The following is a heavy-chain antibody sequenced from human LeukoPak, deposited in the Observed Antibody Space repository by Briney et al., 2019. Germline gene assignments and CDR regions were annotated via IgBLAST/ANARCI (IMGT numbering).Heavy chain of an antibody. D-gene: IGHD3-10*01. Sequence: GGSLRLSCAASEFTFSSYSMHWVRQAPGKGLVWVSRINSDGSSTSYADSVKGRFTISRDNAKNTLYLQMNSLRAEDTAVYYCARDGRDYGSGSTDYWGQGTLVTVSS. J-gene: IGHJ4*02. CDR1: EFTFSSYS. CDR2: INSDGSST. V-gene: IGHV3-74*01. CDR3: ARDGRDYGSGSTDY.